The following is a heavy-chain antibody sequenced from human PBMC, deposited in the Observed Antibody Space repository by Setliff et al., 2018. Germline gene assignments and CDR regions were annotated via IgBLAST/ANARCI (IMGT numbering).Heavy chain of an antibody. Sequence: ETLSLTCNVSGASIRNFYWTWIRQPPGKGLEWIGYVHFTGSTNYNPPLKSRVTMSVDVSKSQFSLRLSSVTAADTAVYYCARKVEQWLTPHFDYWGQGALVTVSS. J-gene: IGHJ4*02. CDR3: ARKVEQWLTPHFDY. CDR2: VHFTGST. D-gene: IGHD6-19*01. CDR1: GASIRNFY. V-gene: IGHV4-59*01.